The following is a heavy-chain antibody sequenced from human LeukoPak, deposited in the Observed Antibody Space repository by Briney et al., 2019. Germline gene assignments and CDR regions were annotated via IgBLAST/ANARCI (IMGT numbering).Heavy chain of an antibody. Sequence: GESLKISCKGSGYSFTSYWIGWVRQMPGKGREWIGTIFPGDSDTRYSPSFQCQVTISADKSINTAYLQWSSLKASDTAMYYCARGYCTGGSCFFDYWGQGTLVTVSS. CDR1: GYSFTSYW. D-gene: IGHD2-15*01. V-gene: IGHV5-51*01. J-gene: IGHJ4*02. CDR3: ARGYCTGGSCFFDY. CDR2: IFPGDSDT.